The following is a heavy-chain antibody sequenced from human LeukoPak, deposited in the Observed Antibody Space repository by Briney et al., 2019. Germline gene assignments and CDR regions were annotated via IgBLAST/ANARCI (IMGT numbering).Heavy chain of an antibody. CDR3: ARITYYDILTGYSTAMDV. CDR1: GFTFSSYA. V-gene: IGHV3-23*01. Sequence: GGSLRLSCAASGFTFSSYAMSWVRQAPGKGLEWVSAIHDNGYNTYYADSVKGRFTISRDNAKNSLYLQMNSLRAEDTAVYYCARITYYDILTGYSTAMDVWGKGTTATVSS. D-gene: IGHD3-9*01. J-gene: IGHJ6*03. CDR2: IHDNGYNT.